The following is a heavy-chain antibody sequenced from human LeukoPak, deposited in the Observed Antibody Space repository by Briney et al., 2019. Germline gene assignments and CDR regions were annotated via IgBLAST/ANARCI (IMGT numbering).Heavy chain of an antibody. CDR3: ARDYGGSSPFDY. CDR1: GFTFSSYE. J-gene: IGHJ4*02. CDR2: ISSSGSTI. Sequence: GGSLRLSCAASGFTFSSYEMHWVRQAPGKGLEWVSYISSSGSTIYYADSVKGRFTISRDNAKNSLYLQMNSLRAEDTAVYYCARDYGGSSPFDYWGQGALVTVSS. V-gene: IGHV3-48*03. D-gene: IGHD4-23*01.